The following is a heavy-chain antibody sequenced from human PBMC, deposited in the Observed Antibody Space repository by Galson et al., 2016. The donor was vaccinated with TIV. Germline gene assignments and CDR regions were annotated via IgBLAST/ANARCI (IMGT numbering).Heavy chain of an antibody. J-gene: IGHJ4*02. CDR2: FDPEVGKT. CDR1: GNSLHEYV. CDR3: ARVACLPGLSLDN. V-gene: IGHV1-24*01. Sequence: SVKVSCKVSGNSLHEYVIHWVRQAPGQGLEWMAGFDPEVGKTDYAQMFQGRVTMAADTSRNTAYMELGSLRSEDTAVYYCARVACLPGLSLDNWGQGTLVTVSS. D-gene: IGHD2/OR15-2a*01.